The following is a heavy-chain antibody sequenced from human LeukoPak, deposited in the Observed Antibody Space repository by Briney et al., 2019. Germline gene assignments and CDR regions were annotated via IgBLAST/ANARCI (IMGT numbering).Heavy chain of an antibody. V-gene: IGHV1-2*02. CDR2: INPHSGGT. J-gene: IGHJ4*02. D-gene: IGHD1-26*01. CDR1: GYTFTGYY. Sequence: ASVKVSCKASGYTFTGYYMHWVRQAPGQGLEWVGWINPHSGGTNYAQKFQGRVTMTRDTSINTAYMELSRLRSDDTAVYYCARVLGEVGPFDYWGQGTLVTVSS. CDR3: ARVLGEVGPFDY.